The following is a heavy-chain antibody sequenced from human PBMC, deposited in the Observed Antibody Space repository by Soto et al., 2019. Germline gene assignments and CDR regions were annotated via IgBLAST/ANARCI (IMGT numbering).Heavy chain of an antibody. Sequence: SETLSLTCAVYGGSFSGYYWSWIRQPPGKGLEWIGEINHSGSTNYNPSLKSRVTISVDTSKNQFSLKLSSVTAADTAVYYCARVCYPMAAAGTCFDYWGQGTLVTVSS. D-gene: IGHD6-13*01. CDR2: INHSGST. CDR1: GGSFSGYY. V-gene: IGHV4-34*01. CDR3: ARVCYPMAAAGTCFDY. J-gene: IGHJ4*02.